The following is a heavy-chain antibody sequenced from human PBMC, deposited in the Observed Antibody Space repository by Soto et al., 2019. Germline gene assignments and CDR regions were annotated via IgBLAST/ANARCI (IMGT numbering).Heavy chain of an antibody. CDR2: ISSSSSYI. D-gene: IGHD3-22*01. J-gene: IGHJ5*02. CDR3: ARDLYYYDSSGYSPLSFDP. CDR1: GFSFSNYG. V-gene: IGHV3-21*01. Sequence: TGGSLRLSCAASGFSFSNYGMSWVRQAPGKGLEWVSSISSSSSYIYYADSVKGRFTISRDNAKNSLYLQMNSLRAEDTAVYYCARDLYYYDSSGYSPLSFDPWGQGTLVTVSS.